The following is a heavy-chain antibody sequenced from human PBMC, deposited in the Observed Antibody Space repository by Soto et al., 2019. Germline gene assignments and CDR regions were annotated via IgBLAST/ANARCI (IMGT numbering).Heavy chain of an antibody. Sequence: EVQLVESGGGLVQPGVSLRLSCAASGFTFSTYSMNWVRQAPGQGLEWISYITKSSRTIYYADSVKGRFTISRDNDKNQLYLQMNSLRAEDTAVYYCTRDHGYGYGMDVWGQGTTVTVSS. CDR2: ITKSSRTI. CDR1: GFTFSTYS. CDR3: TRDHGYGYGMDV. D-gene: IGHD5-12*01. J-gene: IGHJ6*02. V-gene: IGHV3-48*01.